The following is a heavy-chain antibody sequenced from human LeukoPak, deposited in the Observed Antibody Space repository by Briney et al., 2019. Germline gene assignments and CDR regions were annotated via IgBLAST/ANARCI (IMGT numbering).Heavy chain of an antibody. CDR2: INPNSGGT. CDR3: ARDPTLGLMLFDI. CDR1: GYTFTGYY. J-gene: IGHJ3*02. D-gene: IGHD7-27*01. Sequence: ASVKVSCKASGYTFTGYYMHWVRQAPGQGLEWMGRINPNSGGTNYAQKFQGRVTMTRDTSISTAYMELSRLRSDYTAVYYCARDPTLGLMLFDIWGQGTMVTVSS. V-gene: IGHV1-2*06.